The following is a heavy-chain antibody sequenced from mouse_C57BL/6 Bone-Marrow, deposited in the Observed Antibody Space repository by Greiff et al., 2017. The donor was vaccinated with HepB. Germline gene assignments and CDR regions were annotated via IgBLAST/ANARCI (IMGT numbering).Heavy chain of an antibody. V-gene: IGHV5-6*01. CDR1: GFTFSSYG. CDR2: ISSGGSYT. CDR3: VRHVGY. J-gene: IGHJ2*01. Sequence: EVQLVESGGDLVKPGGSLKLSCAASGFTFSSYGMSWVRQTPDKRLEWVASISSGGSYTHYPDSVKGRSTITRDNAKNTLHLQMSSLKSEDTAMYYCVRHVGYWGQGTTLTVSS.